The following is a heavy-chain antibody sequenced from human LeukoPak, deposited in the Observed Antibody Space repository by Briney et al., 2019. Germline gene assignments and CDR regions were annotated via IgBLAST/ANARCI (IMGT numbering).Heavy chain of an antibody. CDR2: IIPIFGTA. CDR1: GYTFTSYD. J-gene: IGHJ6*03. D-gene: IGHD1-14*01. Sequence: GASVKVSCKASGYTFTSYDINWVRQAPGQGLEWMGGIIPIFGTANYAQKFQGRVTITTDESTSTAYLELSSLRSEDTAVYYCARDQPSYYYMDVWFKATTVTVTS. V-gene: IGHV1-69*05. CDR3: ARDQPSYYYMDV.